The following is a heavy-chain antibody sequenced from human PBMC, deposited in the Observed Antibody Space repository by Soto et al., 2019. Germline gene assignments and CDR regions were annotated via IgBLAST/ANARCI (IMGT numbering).Heavy chain of an antibody. V-gene: IGHV4-39*01. Sequence: QLQLQESGPGLVKPSETLSLTCTVSGGSISSSSYYWGWIRQPPGQGLEWIGSIYYSGSTYYNPSLESRVTISAETHKSELPLKLSSVTAADTAVYYCARQLSPMVQESSYWYFDLWGRGTLVSVSS. D-gene: IGHD3-10*01. CDR1: GGSISSSSYY. CDR3: ARQLSPMVQESSYWYFDL. CDR2: IYYSGST. J-gene: IGHJ2*01.